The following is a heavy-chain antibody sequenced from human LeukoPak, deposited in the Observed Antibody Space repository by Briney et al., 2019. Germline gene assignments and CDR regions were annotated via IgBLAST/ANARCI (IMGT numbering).Heavy chain of an antibody. CDR3: SRGPTLLWFGELSDY. Sequence: GGSLRFSCTPSGFTLGVYAMSWVCAAPGGRGEWVGFLLSKAYGATTEYAASVKGRFTISRDDSKSIAYLQMNSVETEDTGVYYCSRGPTLLWFGELSDYWGQGTLVTVS. V-gene: IGHV3-49*04. D-gene: IGHD3-10*01. J-gene: IGHJ4*02. CDR1: GFTLGVYA. CDR2: LLSKAYGATT.